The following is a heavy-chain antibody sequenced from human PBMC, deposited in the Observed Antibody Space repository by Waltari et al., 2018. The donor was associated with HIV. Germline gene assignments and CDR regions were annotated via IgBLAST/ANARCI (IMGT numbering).Heavy chain of an antibody. CDR2: ISHRGST. V-gene: IGHV4-38-2*01. Sequence: QVQLQESGPGLVKPSETLSLTCAVSSYAFSSAYYWGWIRQSPGKGLEWLGSISHRGSTYYNPSLKSRVTISVDTSKNQVSLKLSSVTAADTAVYYCARGDIVATGGFDFWGQGTLVTVSS. CDR1: SYAFSSAYY. J-gene: IGHJ4*02. D-gene: IGHD5-12*01. CDR3: ARGDIVATGGFDF.